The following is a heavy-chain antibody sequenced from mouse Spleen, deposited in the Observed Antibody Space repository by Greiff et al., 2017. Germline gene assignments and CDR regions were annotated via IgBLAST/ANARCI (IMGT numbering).Heavy chain of an antibody. J-gene: IGHJ2*01. CDR2: ISSGGSYT. Sequence: EVKLVESGGDLVKPGGSLKLSCAASGFTFSSYGMSWVRQTPDKRLAWVATISSGGSYTYYPDSVKGRFTISRDNAKNTLYLQMSSLKSEDTAMYYCARHRAGTYFDYWGQGTTLTVSS. D-gene: IGHD4-1*01. V-gene: IGHV5-6*01. CDR3: ARHRAGTYFDY. CDR1: GFTFSSYG.